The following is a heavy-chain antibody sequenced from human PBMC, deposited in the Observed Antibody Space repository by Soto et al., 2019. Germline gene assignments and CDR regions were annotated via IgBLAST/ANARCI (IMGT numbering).Heavy chain of an antibody. CDR2: IYYSGST. CDR1: GGSISSSSYY. D-gene: IGHD5-18*01. Sequence: SETLSLTCTVSGGSISSSSYYWGWIRQPPGKGLEWIGSIYYSGSTYYNPSLKSRVTISVDTSKNQFSLKLSSVTAADTAVYYCARLRIQLWFRPDDAFDIWGQGTMVTVSS. J-gene: IGHJ3*02. CDR3: ARLRIQLWFRPDDAFDI. V-gene: IGHV4-39*01.